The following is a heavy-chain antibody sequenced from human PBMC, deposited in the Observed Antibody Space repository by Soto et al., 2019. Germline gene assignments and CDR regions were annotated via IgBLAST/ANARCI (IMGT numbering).Heavy chain of an antibody. CDR1: GGSISSGGYY. D-gene: IGHD3-22*01. CDR2: IYYSGST. Sequence: SETLSLTCTVSGGSISSGGYYWSWIRQHPGKGLEWIGYIYYSGSTYYNPSLKSRVTISVDTSKNQFSLKLSSVTAADTAVYYCARELYDSSGYLDYWGQRTLVTVSS. J-gene: IGHJ4*02. V-gene: IGHV4-31*03. CDR3: ARELYDSSGYLDY.